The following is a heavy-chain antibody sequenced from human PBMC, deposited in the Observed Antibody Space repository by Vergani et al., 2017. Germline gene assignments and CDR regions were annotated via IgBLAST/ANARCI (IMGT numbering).Heavy chain of an antibody. Sequence: EVQLLESGGGLVQPGGSLRLSCAASGFTFSSYAMSWVRQAPGKGLEWVSAISGSGGSTYYADSVKGRFTISRDNSKNTLYLQMNSLRAEDTAVYYCARERLPAVAANWYFDLWGRGTLVTVSS. CDR3: ARERLPAVAANWYFDL. D-gene: IGHD2-15*01. CDR1: GFTFSSYA. V-gene: IGHV3-23*01. CDR2: ISGSGGST. J-gene: IGHJ2*01.